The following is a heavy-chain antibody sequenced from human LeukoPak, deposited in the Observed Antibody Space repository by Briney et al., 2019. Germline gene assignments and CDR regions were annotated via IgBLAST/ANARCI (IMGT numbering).Heavy chain of an antibody. D-gene: IGHD6-19*01. CDR3: AKNGDYSGWRLTFES. J-gene: IGHJ4*02. V-gene: IGHV3-15*07. CDR2: IKSKSDGGTV. CDR1: GFTFTNAW. Sequence: PGGSLRLSCAASGFTFTNAWMNWVRQAPGKGLEWVGRIKSKSDGGTVDYAAPVKGRFTISRDDSKNTLYLQMNSLRAEDTAVYYCAKNGDYSGWRLTFESWGQGTPVTVSS.